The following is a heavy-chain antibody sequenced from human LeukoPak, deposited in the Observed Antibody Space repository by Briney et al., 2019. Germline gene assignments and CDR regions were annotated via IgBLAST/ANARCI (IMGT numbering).Heavy chain of an antibody. CDR3: ARGMVRAMGWGNYYNGMDV. Sequence: SVKVSCKASGGTFNNYALSWVRQAPGQGLEWMGGIIPIFGTVNYAQKFQGRVTITADESTSTAYMELSSLRSEDTAVYYCARGMVRAMGWGNYYNGMDVWGQGTTVTVSS. D-gene: IGHD3-10*01. J-gene: IGHJ6*02. CDR1: GGTFNNYA. V-gene: IGHV1-69*01. CDR2: IIPIFGTV.